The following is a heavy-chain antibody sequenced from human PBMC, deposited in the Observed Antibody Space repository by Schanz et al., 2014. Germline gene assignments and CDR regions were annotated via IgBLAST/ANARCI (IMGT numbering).Heavy chain of an antibody. D-gene: IGHD6-13*01. Sequence: QGQLVESGGGVVQPGRSLRLSCAASGFTFSSYAMHWVRQAPGKGLEWVAVMSYDGSNKYYADSVKGRFTISRDTPKNTLYVQMNSLRADDTAVYYCAKEKEEVAADGSFFDYWGQGTLXTVSS. CDR1: GFTFSSYA. J-gene: IGHJ4*02. CDR3: AKEKEEVAADGSFFDY. V-gene: IGHV3-30-3*01. CDR2: MSYDGSNK.